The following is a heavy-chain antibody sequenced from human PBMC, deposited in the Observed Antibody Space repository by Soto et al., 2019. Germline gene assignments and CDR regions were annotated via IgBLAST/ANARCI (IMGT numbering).Heavy chain of an antibody. CDR3: ARGVHYYGSERECNEHRLHP. Sequence: TLSLTCTVSGGSISTNNWWTWVRQSPGKGLEWIGEIYETGNTNYNLSLKSRVTLSVDKSKNEFSLKLKSVTAADTAVYFCARGVHYYGSERECNEHRLHPWGQGILVTVSS. D-gene: IGHD3-10*01. CDR1: GGSISTNNW. CDR2: IYETGNT. J-gene: IGHJ5*02. V-gene: IGHV4-4*01.